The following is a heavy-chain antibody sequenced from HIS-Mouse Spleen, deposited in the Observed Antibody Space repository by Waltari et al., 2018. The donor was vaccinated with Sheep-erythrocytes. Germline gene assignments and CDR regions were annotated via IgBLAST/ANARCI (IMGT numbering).Heavy chain of an antibody. D-gene: IGHD1-26*01. CDR2: ISYDGSNK. V-gene: IGHV3-30*18. J-gene: IGHJ4*02. CDR3: AKPVGATTAFDY. Sequence: QVQLVECGGGVVQPGRSLRLSCAAYGFNFRRYGMHWVRQAPGKGLEWVAVISYDGSNKYYADSVKGRFTISRDNSKNTLYLQMNSLRAEETVVYYCAKPVGATTAFDYWGQGTLVTVSS. CDR1: GFNFRRYG.